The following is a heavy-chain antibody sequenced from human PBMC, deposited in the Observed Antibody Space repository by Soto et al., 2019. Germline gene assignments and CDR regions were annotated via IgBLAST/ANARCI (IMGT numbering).Heavy chain of an antibody. J-gene: IGHJ4*02. CDR3: ARGCDYDYVWGSYRCYFDY. CDR2: IIPIFGTA. Sequence: SVKVSCKASGGTFSGYAISWVRQAPGQGLEWMGGIIPIFGTANYAQKFQGRVTITADESTSTAYMELSSLRSEDTAVYYCARGCDYDYVWGSYRCYFDYWGQGTLVTVSS. V-gene: IGHV1-69*13. CDR1: GGTFSGYA. D-gene: IGHD3-16*02.